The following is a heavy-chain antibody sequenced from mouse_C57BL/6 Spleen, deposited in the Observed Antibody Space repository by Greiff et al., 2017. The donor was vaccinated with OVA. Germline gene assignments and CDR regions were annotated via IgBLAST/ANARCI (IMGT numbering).Heavy chain of an antibody. CDR1: GFTFSSYA. Sequence: EVMLVESGEGLVKPGGSLKLSCAASGFTFSSYAMSWVRQTPEKRLEWVAYISSGGDYIYYADTVKGRFTISRGNARNTLYLQMSSLKSEDTAMYYCTSITTEGFAYWGQGTLVTVSA. D-gene: IGHD1-1*01. CDR2: ISSGGDYI. J-gene: IGHJ3*01. V-gene: IGHV5-9-1*02. CDR3: TSITTEGFAY.